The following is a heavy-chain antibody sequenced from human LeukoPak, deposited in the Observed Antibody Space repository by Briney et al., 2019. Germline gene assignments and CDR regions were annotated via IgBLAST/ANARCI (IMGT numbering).Heavy chain of an antibody. V-gene: IGHV3-9*01. CDR1: GFTFDDYA. D-gene: IGHD3-10*01. Sequence: GRSLRLSCAASGFTFDDYAMHWVRQAPGKGLEWVSGINWSSDRIGYADSVKGRFTISRDNSKNTLYLQMNSLRAEDTAVYYCARFGDPDLGYYYYYMDVWGKGTTVTISS. CDR2: INWSSDRI. J-gene: IGHJ6*03. CDR3: ARFGDPDLGYYYYYMDV.